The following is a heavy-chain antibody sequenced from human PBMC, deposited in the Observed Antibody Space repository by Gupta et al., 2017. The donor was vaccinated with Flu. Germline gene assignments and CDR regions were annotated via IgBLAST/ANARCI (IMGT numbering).Heavy chain of an antibody. V-gene: IGHV1-2*06. CDR2: IKPNSGGT. CDR3: AGIAVTGTAGSFDI. J-gene: IGHJ3*02. CDR1: GYTFTASW. D-gene: IGHD6-19*01. Sequence: QVQLVQSGAEVQKPGASVNVSCKPSGYTFTASWINWVRQAPGQGLEWRGRIKPNSGGTTYAQKFKGRVTMTRDTSISTAYMELTRVTSDDTAVYYCAGIAVTGTAGSFDIWGRGTMVTVSP.